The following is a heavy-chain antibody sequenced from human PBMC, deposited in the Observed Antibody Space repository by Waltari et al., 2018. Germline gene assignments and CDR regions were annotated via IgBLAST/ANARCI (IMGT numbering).Heavy chain of an antibody. V-gene: IGHV3-74*01. J-gene: IGHJ4*02. D-gene: IGHD2-2*01. CDR2: ITRDGRTT. CDR3: AAKVQTRYCSSVSCYGGPPDS. CDR1: GFTFSAQW. Sequence: EVLLVESGGGSLQPGESQRLSCAASGFTFSAQWLHWVRQAPGKGLVWVYHITRDGRTTYADSVKGRFTISRDNAHNTLYLQMNSLRAEDTAIYYCAAKVQTRYCSSVSCYGGPPDSWGQGTLLTVSS.